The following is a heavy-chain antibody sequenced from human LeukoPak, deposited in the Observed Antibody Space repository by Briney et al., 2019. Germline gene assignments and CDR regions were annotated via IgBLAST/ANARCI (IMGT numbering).Heavy chain of an antibody. Sequence: ASVKVSCKASGYTFTSYDINWVRQATGQGLGWMGWMNPNSGNTGYAQKFQGRVTITRNTSISTAYMELSSLRSEDTAVYYCARGRFGRYSSSWTKRYYFDYWGQGTLVTVSS. J-gene: IGHJ4*02. CDR1: GYTFTSYD. D-gene: IGHD6-13*01. V-gene: IGHV1-8*03. CDR2: MNPNSGNT. CDR3: ARGRFGRYSSSWTKRYYFDY.